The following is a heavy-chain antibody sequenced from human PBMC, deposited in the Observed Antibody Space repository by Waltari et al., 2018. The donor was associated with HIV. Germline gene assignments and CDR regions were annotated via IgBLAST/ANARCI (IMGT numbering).Heavy chain of an antibody. CDR3: VRDRGYWMFDY. D-gene: IGHD3-10*01. J-gene: IGHJ4*02. Sequence: EVQLVESGGGLVQPGGSLSLSCPASGLTFTSYGVDWVRRAPGKGLGWVASINEDGNGKHYVDSGKGRFIISRDNAKNSVYVEMNSLRVEDTAVYYCVRDRGYWMFDYWGQGTLVTVAS. CDR2: INEDGNGK. CDR1: GLTFTSYG. V-gene: IGHV3-7*01.